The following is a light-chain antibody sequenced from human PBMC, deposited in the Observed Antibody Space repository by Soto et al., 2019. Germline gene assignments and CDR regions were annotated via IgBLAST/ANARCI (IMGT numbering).Light chain of an antibody. Sequence: EIVLTQSPGTLSLSPGERATLSCRASQSVSSSYLAWYQQKTGQAPRLLIYGASSMATGIPDRFSGSGSGTDFTLTITRLEPEDFAVYYCQQYGSSPSMYTFGQGTKLEIK. CDR1: QSVSSSY. V-gene: IGKV3-20*01. CDR2: GAS. CDR3: QQYGSSPSMYT. J-gene: IGKJ2*01.